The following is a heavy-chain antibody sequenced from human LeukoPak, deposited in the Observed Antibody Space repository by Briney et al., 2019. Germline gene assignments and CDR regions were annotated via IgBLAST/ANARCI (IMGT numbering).Heavy chain of an antibody. V-gene: IGHV3-48*04. D-gene: IGHD4-11*01. CDR3: ARAYSNYYYYMDV. J-gene: IGHJ6*03. CDR2: ISSSSSTI. CDR1: GFTFSSYS. Sequence: WGSLRLSCAASGFTFSSYSMNWVRQAPGKGLEWVSYISSSSSTIYYADSVKGRFTISRDNAKNSLYLQMNSLRAEDTAVYYCARAYSNYYYYMDVWGKGTTVTASS.